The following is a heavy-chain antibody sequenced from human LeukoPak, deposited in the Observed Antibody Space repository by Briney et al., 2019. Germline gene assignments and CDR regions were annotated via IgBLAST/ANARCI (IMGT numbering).Heavy chain of an antibody. D-gene: IGHD3-10*01. J-gene: IGHJ6*02. V-gene: IGHV3-66*01. CDR1: GFTVSSNY. CDR2: IYSGGST. CDR3: ARDTVGTMVRGVIIYYGMDV. Sequence: PGGSLRLSCAASGFTVSSNYMSWVRQAPGKGLEWVSVIYSGGSTYYADSVKGRFTISRDNSKNTLYLQMNSLRAEDTAVYYCARDTVGTMVRGVIIYYGMDVWGQGTTVTVSS.